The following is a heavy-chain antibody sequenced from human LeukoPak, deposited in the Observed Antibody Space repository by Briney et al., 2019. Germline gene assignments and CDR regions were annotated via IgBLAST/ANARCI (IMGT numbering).Heavy chain of an antibody. J-gene: IGHJ5*02. V-gene: IGHV4-61*02. D-gene: IGHD1-26*01. CDR1: GGSISSGSYY. Sequence: SQTLSLTCTVSGGSISSGSYYWSWIRQPAGTGLERIGRIYTSGSTNYNPSLKSRVTISVDTSKNQFSLKLSSVTAADTAVYYCAREAWELLGRGWFDPWGQGTLVTVSS. CDR3: AREAWELLGRGWFDP. CDR2: IYTSGST.